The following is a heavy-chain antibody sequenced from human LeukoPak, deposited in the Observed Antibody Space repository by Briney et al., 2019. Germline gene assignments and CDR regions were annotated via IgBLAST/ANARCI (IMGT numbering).Heavy chain of an antibody. D-gene: IGHD6-6*01. J-gene: IGHJ4*02. V-gene: IGHV3-9*01. Sequence: QPGGSLRLSCAASGFTFDDYAMHWVRQAPGKGLEWVSGISWNSGSIGYADSVKGRFTISRDNAKNFLYLQMNSLRAEDTALYYCAKDMGGSSSYVDYWGQGTLVTVSS. CDR3: AKDMGGSSSYVDY. CDR1: GFTFDDYA. CDR2: ISWNSGSI.